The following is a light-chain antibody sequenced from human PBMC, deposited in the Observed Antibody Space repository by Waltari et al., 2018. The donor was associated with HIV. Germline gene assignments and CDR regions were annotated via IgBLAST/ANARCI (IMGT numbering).Light chain of an antibody. CDR1: KLGNKY. CDR2: QDN. Sequence: SSELIQPPSMSVSPGQTASITCSGDKLGNKYASWYQQKPGQSPVLVMYQDNKRPSDTPERFSGSNSGDTATLTISGTQALDEADYYCQAWDTSGVVFGGGTKLTVL. J-gene: IGLJ2*01. V-gene: IGLV3-1*01. CDR3: QAWDTSGVV.